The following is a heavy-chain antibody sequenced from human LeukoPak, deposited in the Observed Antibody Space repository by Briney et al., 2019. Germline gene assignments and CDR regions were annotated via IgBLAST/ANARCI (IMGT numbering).Heavy chain of an antibody. J-gene: IGHJ4*02. D-gene: IGHD4-17*01. V-gene: IGHV3-30*04. CDR3: ARDWLTTDGGGY. CDR2: ISYDGSNK. Sequence: PGRSLRLSCTASGFTFSSYAMYWVRQAPGKGLEWVAVISYDGSNKYYADSVKGRFTISRDNSKNTLYLQMDSLRAEDTAVYYCARDWLTTDGGGYWGQGTLVTVSS. CDR1: GFTFSSYA.